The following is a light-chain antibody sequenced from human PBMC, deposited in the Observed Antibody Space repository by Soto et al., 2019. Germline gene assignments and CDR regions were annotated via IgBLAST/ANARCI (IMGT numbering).Light chain of an antibody. J-gene: IGKJ3*01. CDR3: QQYGSSPFT. CDR1: QAISSN. V-gene: IGKV3-20*01. Sequence: EIVMTQSPATLSVSRGERATLSCRANQAISSNLAWYQQKPGQAPRLLIYGASSRATGIPDRFSGSGSGTDFTLTISRLEPEDFAVYYCQQYGSSPFTFGPGTKVDIK. CDR2: GAS.